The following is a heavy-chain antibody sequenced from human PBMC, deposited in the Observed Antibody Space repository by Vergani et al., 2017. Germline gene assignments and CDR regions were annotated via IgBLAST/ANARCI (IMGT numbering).Heavy chain of an antibody. CDR3: ARGSRAEGGSGPDK. V-gene: IGHV4-61*02. CDR1: GGSISSGSYY. D-gene: IGHD6-13*01. Sequence: QLQLQESGSGLVKPSQTLSLTCAVSGGSISSGSYYWSWIRQPAGKGLEWIGRIDTSGSTNYNPSLKSRITMSVDTSKNQFSLKLNSVTAADTAVYYCARGSRAEGGSGPDKWGQGTLVTVSS. CDR2: IDTSGST. J-gene: IGHJ4*02.